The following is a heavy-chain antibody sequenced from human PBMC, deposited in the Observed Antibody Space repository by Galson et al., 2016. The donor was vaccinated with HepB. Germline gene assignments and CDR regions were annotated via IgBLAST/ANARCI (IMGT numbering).Heavy chain of an antibody. CDR3: AREVNYVLGGGVPFER. D-gene: IGHD3-16*01. V-gene: IGHV4-61*02. CDR1: GGSISSDRDY. Sequence: TLSLTCTVSGGSISSDRDYWNWIRQPAGSRLEWIGRIDTSGNTIYSPSLKSRVTISADTSNNLFSLELRSVTAADTAVYYCAREVNYVLGGGVPFERWGQGTL. CDR2: IDTSGNT. J-gene: IGHJ4*02.